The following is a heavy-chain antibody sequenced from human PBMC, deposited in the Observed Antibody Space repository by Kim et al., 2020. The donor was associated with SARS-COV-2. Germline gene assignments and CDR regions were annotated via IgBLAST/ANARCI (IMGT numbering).Heavy chain of an antibody. CDR2: VGAYNGDT. CDR1: GYTFTSYG. V-gene: IGHV1-18*01. Sequence: ASVKVSCKASGYTFTSYGISWVRQAPGQGLEWLGWVGAYNGDTNYAQNLQGRVTLTTDTSTSTAFLELRSLRSDDTAVHFCARDWGYGDANFDYWGQGTL. D-gene: IGHD4-17*01. J-gene: IGHJ4*02. CDR3: ARDWGYGDANFDY.